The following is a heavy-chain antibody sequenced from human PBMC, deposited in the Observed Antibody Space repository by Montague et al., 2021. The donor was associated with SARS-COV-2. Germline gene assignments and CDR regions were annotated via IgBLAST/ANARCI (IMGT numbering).Heavy chain of an antibody. CDR2: IYSGGST. CDR3: AARADYYYGMDV. J-gene: IGHJ6*02. V-gene: IGHV3-66*01. Sequence: SLRLSCAASGFTVSRNNMSWFRQAPGKGLEWVSVIYSGGSTQYAYSVKGRFTISRDKSNYTLYLQMNSLRAEDTAVYYCAARADYYYGMDVWGQGTSVTVSS. CDR1: GFTVSRNN.